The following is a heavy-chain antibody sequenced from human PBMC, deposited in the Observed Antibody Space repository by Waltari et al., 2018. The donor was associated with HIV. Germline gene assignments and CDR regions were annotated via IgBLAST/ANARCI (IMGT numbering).Heavy chain of an antibody. CDR1: GGSVNSGSYY. V-gene: IGHV4-61*01. J-gene: IGHJ4*02. CDR2: VYYSGNT. CDR3: ARAGIFGVVIGACDY. D-gene: IGHD3-3*01. Sequence: QVQLQESGPGLVKPSETLSLTCTVSGGSVNSGSYYWSWIRQPPGKGLEWIGYVYYSGNTNHNPSLKSRVTISVDTSKNQFSLKLSSVTAADTAVYYCARAGIFGVVIGACDYWGQGTLVTVSS.